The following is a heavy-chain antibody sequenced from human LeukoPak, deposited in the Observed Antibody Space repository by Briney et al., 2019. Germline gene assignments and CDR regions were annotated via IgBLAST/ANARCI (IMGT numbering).Heavy chain of an antibody. V-gene: IGHV3-48*01. CDR1: GFTFNSYG. CDR3: ARDKEFSSGWYFDN. Sequence: PGGSLRLSCAASGFTFNSYGIHWVRQAPGKGLEWVSYISSSSSTIYYADSVKGRFTISRDNAKNSLYLQMNSLRAEDTAVYYCARDKEFSSGWYFDNWGQGTLVTVSS. CDR2: ISSSSSTI. D-gene: IGHD6-19*01. J-gene: IGHJ4*02.